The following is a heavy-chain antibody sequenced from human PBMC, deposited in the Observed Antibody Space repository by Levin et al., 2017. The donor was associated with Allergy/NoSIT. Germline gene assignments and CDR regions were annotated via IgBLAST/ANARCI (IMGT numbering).Heavy chain of an antibody. J-gene: IGHJ3*02. CDR3: ARDSSGHKHDAFDI. Sequence: GESLKISCAASGFTVSSNYMSWVRQAPGKGLEWVSVIYSGGSTYYADSVKGRFTISRDNSKNTLYLQMNSLRAEDTAVYYCARDSSGHKHDAFDIWGQGTMVTVSS. V-gene: IGHV3-53*01. CDR1: GFTVSSNY. D-gene: IGHD3-22*01. CDR2: IYSGGST.